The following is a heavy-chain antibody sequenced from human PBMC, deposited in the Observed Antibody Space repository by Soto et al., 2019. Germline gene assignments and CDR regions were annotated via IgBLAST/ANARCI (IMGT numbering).Heavy chain of an antibody. J-gene: IGHJ4*02. CDR1: GGTFSNYA. CDR3: ERYRHGEDPYYY. V-gene: IGHV1-69*13. Sequence: SVKVSCEAWGGTFSNYAMSWGRQAPGQKLEWKGGIIPIFGTANYAQKFQGRVTITAYESTSTAYMELRSLRSDDTAVYNCERYRHGEDPYYYRAQRSSVTVSS. CDR2: IIPIFGTA.